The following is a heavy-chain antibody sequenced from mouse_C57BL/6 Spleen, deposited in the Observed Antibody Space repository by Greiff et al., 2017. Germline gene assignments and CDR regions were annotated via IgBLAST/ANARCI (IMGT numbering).Heavy chain of an antibody. CDR1: GYTFTSYW. J-gene: IGHJ3*01. CDR2: IDPSDSYT. V-gene: IGHV1-69*01. Sequence: QVQLQQPGAELVMPGASVKLSCKASGYTFTSYWMHWVKQRPGQGLEWIGEIDPSDSYTNYNQKFKGKSTLTVDKSSSTAYMQLSSLTSEDSAVYYCARGFIYDGYYVFAYWGQGTLVTVSA. CDR3: ARGFIYDGYYVFAY. D-gene: IGHD2-3*01.